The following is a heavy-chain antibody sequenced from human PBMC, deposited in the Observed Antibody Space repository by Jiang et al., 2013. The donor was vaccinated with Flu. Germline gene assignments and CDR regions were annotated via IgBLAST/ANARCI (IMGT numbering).Heavy chain of an antibody. D-gene: IGHD6-13*01. CDR3: AKRVEAYGPLIAAAGHSFDY. Sequence: GLVQPGGSLRLSCAASGFTFSSYAMSWVRQAPGKGLEWVSAISGSGGSTYYADSVKGRFTISRDNSKNTLYLQMNSLRAEDTAVYYCAKRVEAYGPLIAAAGHSFDYWGQGTLVTVSS. CDR1: GFTFSSYA. V-gene: IGHV3-23*01. CDR2: ISGSGGST. J-gene: IGHJ4*02.